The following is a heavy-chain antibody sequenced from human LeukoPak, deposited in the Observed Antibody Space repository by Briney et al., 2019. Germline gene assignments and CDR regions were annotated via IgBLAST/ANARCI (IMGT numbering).Heavy chain of an antibody. CDR1: GFTFSSYW. J-gene: IGHJ4*02. V-gene: IGHV3-7*03. D-gene: IGHD2-2*01. CDR2: IKQDGSEK. Sequence: QSGGSLRLSCAASGFTFSSYWMSWVRQAPGKGLEWVANIKQDGSEKYYVDSVKGRFTISRDNAKNSLYLQMNSLRAEDTAVYYCAKQPFYCSSTSCSAFFDYWGQGTLVTVSS. CDR3: AKQPFYCSSTSCSAFFDY.